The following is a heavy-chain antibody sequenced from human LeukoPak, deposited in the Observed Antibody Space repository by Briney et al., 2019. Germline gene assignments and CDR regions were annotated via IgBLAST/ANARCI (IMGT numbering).Heavy chain of an antibody. V-gene: IGHV1-69*04. CDR2: IIPILGIA. Sequence: GASVKVSCKASGGTFSSYAISWVRQAPGQGLEWMGRIIPILGIANYAQKFQGRVTITADKSTSTAYMELSSLRSEDTAVYYCARGLTSLLWFGEFTYGMDVWGQGTTVTVSS. CDR3: ARGLTSLLWFGEFTYGMDV. CDR1: GGTFSSYA. D-gene: IGHD3-10*01. J-gene: IGHJ6*02.